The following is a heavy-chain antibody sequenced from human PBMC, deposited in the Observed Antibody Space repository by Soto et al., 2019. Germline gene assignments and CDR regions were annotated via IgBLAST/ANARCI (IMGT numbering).Heavy chain of an antibody. D-gene: IGHD3-10*02. CDR1: GGSIITTTYY. Sequence: QLQLQESGPGLVKPSETLSLTCTVSGGSIITTTYYWGWIRQPPGKGLEWIGSINYRGNTFYNPSLKSRVTISVDTSKNQFSLKLNSVTAADTAVYYCGRQSVHFDYWGQGTLVTVSS. J-gene: IGHJ4*02. CDR3: GRQSVHFDY. CDR2: INYRGNT. V-gene: IGHV4-39*01.